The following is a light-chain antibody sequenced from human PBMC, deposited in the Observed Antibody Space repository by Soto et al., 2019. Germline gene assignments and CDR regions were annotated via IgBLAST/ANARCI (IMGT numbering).Light chain of an antibody. Sequence: VLTQSPATLSVSPGERATLSCRASQSFSSNLAWYQQKPGQAPRLLIYGASTRATGVPARFSGSGSGTEFTLTISRLEPEDFALYYCQQYGGSPITFGQGTRREIK. V-gene: IGKV3-20*01. CDR1: QSFSSN. CDR3: QQYGGSPIT. J-gene: IGKJ5*01. CDR2: GAS.